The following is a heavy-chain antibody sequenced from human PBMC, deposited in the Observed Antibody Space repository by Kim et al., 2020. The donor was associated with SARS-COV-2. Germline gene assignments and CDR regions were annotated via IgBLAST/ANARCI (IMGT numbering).Heavy chain of an antibody. D-gene: IGHD3-16*02. J-gene: IGHJ4*02. CDR3: AGRGQFGGVIEFDY. CDR2: ISSSSSTI. Sequence: GGSLRLSCAASGFTFSSYSMNWVRQAPGKGLEWVSYISSSSSTIYYADSVKGRFTISRDNAKNSLYLQMNSLRDEDTAVYYCAGRGQFGGVIEFDYWGQGTLVTVSS. CDR1: GFTFSSYS. V-gene: IGHV3-48*02.